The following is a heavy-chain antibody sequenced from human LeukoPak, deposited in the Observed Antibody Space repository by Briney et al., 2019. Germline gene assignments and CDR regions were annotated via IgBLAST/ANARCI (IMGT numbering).Heavy chain of an antibody. CDR1: GFTFDDYG. Sequence: PGGSLRLSCAASGFTFDDYGMSWVRQAPGKGLEWVSGINWNGGSTGYADSVKGRFTISRDNAKNSLYLQMNSLRAEDTALYHCARLYDYVWGSYRPRYGVDVWGQGTTVTVSS. D-gene: IGHD3-16*02. CDR3: ARLYDYVWGSYRPRYGVDV. J-gene: IGHJ6*02. V-gene: IGHV3-20*01. CDR2: INWNGGST.